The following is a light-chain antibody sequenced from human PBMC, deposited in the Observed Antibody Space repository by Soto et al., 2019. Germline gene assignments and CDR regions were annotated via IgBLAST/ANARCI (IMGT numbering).Light chain of an antibody. CDR3: QQYNSNSPT. J-gene: IGKJ2*01. V-gene: IGKV1-5*01. CDR1: QSISSW. CDR2: DAS. Sequence: DIQMTQSPSTLSASVGDRVTITCRASQSISSWLAWYQQKPGIAPKLLIYDASILESGVPSRFSGSGSGTEFTLTISSLQPDDFASYYCQQYNSNSPTFGQGTKLEIK.